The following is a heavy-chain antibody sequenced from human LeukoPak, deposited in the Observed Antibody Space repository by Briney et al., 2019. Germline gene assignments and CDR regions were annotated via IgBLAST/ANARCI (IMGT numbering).Heavy chain of an antibody. V-gene: IGHV3-21*01. CDR2: ISSSSSYI. CDR1: GFTFSSYS. CDR3: AREGWCGTQHFEY. J-gene: IGHJ4*02. D-gene: IGHD2-21*01. Sequence: KAGGSLRLSCAASGFTFSSYSMTWVRQAPGKGLEWVSSISSSSSYIYYADSVKGRFTISRDNAKNSLYLQMNSLRAEDTAVCYCAREGWCGTQHFEYCGQGTTVTVSS.